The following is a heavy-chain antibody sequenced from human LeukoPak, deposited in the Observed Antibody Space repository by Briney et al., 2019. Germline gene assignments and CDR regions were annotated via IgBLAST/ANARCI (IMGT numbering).Heavy chain of an antibody. CDR1: GFTFSSYE. J-gene: IGHJ3*02. CDR3: ASSGGTAMVFFDAFDI. CDR2: ISSSSSYI. Sequence: GGSLRLSCAASGFTFSSYEMNWVRQAPGKGLEWVSSISSSSSYIYYADSVKGRFTISRDNAKNSLYLQMNSLRAEDTAVYYCASSGGTAMVFFDAFDIWGQGTMVTVSS. V-gene: IGHV3-21*01. D-gene: IGHD5-18*01.